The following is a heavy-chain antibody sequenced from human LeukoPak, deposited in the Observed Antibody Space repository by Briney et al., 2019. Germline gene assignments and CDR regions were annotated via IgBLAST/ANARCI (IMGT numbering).Heavy chain of an antibody. Sequence: GASVKVSCKASGYTFTSYGISWVRQAPGQGLEWMGWISAYNGNTNYAQKLQGRVTITTDTSTSTAYTELRRRRSDAPAVYSCASVHRLGWSHLHYWGQGTLVTVSS. J-gene: IGHJ4*02. CDR2: ISAYNGNT. V-gene: IGHV1-18*01. CDR1: GYTFTSYG. D-gene: IGHD3-16*01. CDR3: ASVHRLGWSHLHY.